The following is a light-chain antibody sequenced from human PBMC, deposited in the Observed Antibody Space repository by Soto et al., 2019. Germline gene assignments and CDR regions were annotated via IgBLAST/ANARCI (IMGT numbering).Light chain of an antibody. J-gene: IGKJ1*01. CDR3: QQYSSFWT. V-gene: IGKV1-5*03. CDR2: KAS. CDR1: QSISTW. Sequence: IQMTQSPSSLSSSFGGRVTITCRASQSISTWLAWYQQKPGKAPKLLIYKASTLESGVPSRFTGSGSGTEFTLTIRSLQPDDFATDYCQQYSSFWTFGQGTKVDIK.